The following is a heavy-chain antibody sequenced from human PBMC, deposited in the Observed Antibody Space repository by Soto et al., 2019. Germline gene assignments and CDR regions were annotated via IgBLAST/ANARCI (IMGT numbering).Heavy chain of an antibody. V-gene: IGHV1-3*01. Sequence: QVHLVQSGAEVKKPGASVKVSCKSSGDTFTDYAIHWVRQAPRQRLEWLAWINPGNGDTQYSQKIQGRVTLTRETPATTAYMELSSLRYKDTSVYFCAGGVGATAATFNYWGKGTLVTVSS. CDR2: INPGNGDT. CDR3: AGGVGATAATFNY. J-gene: IGHJ4*02. D-gene: IGHD1-26*01. CDR1: GDTFTDYA.